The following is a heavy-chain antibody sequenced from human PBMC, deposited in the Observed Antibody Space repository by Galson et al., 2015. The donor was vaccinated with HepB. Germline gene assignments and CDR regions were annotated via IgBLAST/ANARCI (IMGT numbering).Heavy chain of an antibody. CDR3: ARHLESITNSYYFDY. CDR1: GGSISSSSYY. D-gene: IGHD3-10*01. Sequence: ETLSLTCTVSGGSISSSSYYWGWIRQPPGKGLEWIGSIYYSGSTYYNPSLKSRVTISVDTSKNQFSLKLSSVTAADTAVYYCARHLESITNSYYFDYWGQGTLVTVSS. CDR2: IYYSGST. V-gene: IGHV4-39*01. J-gene: IGHJ4*02.